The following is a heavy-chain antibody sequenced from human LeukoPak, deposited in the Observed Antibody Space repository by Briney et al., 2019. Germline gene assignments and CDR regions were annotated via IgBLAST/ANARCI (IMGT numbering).Heavy chain of an antibody. CDR3: AKASGEAYYYEMDV. CDR1: GFTFRNFG. Sequence: PGTSLRLSCAAHGFTFRNFGMHWVRQAPGKGLEWVAFISYAESNKFYADSVKGRFTISRDNSKNTLSLHVNSLRTEDTDVYYCAKASGEAYYYEMDVWGQGTTVTVSS. CDR2: ISYAESNK. D-gene: IGHD2-15*01. V-gene: IGHV3-30*18. J-gene: IGHJ6*02.